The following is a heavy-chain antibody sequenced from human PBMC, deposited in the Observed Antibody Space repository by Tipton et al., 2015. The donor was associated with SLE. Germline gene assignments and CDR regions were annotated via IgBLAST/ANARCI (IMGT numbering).Heavy chain of an antibody. J-gene: IGHJ6*02. CDR1: GFTFSSYA. CDR2: ISGTGGST. D-gene: IGHD3-3*01. Sequence: SLRLSCEASGFTFSSYAMTWVRQAPGKGLEWVSAISGTGGSTYYADSVKGRFTISRDNSRNTLYLEVDNLRAEDTAMYYCAKDFGDLFHYDFWSGPQDYYGLDVWGQGTTVTVSS. CDR3: AKDFGDLFHYDFWSGPQDYYGLDV. V-gene: IGHV3-23*01.